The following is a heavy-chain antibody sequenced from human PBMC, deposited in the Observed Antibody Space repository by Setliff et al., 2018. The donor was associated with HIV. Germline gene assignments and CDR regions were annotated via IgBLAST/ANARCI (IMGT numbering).Heavy chain of an antibody. CDR1: GGSISNSDFY. CDR3: ARELLRSWDGSENSYKPYYFDY. CDR2: IYYRGAT. D-gene: IGHD3-10*01. J-gene: IGHJ4*02. Sequence: SETLSLTCTVSGGSISNSDFYWGWIRQSPGKGLEWIGSIYYRGATYYNPTLQSRVTISVDRSKNQFSLKLSSVTAADTAVYYCARELLRSWDGSENSYKPYYFDYWGQGTLVTVSS. V-gene: IGHV4-39*07.